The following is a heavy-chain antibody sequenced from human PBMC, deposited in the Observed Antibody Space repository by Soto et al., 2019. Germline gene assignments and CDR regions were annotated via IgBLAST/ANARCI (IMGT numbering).Heavy chain of an antibody. CDR3: ASHQYPKSGPHYDILTGAFDY. V-gene: IGHV1-18*04. Sequence: ASVKVSCKASGYTFITYGISWVRQAPGQGLEWMGWISAYNANTNYALKLQVRVTMTTDTSTSTAYMELRSLRSDDTAVYYCASHQYPKSGPHYDILTGAFDYWGQGTLVTVSS. CDR2: ISAYNANT. CDR1: GYTFITYG. D-gene: IGHD3-9*01. J-gene: IGHJ4*02.